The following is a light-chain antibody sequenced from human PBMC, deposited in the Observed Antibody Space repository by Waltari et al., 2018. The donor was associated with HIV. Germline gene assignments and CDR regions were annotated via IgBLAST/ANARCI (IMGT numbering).Light chain of an antibody. V-gene: IGKV3-20*01. Sequence: EIVLTQSPGTLSLSPGERATLACRASQSVGSSYLAWYQQKPSQAPRLLIYGASSRATGIPDRFSGSGSGTDFTLTISGLEPEDFAVYYCQQYGSSRSTFGQGTRLEIK. CDR1: QSVGSSY. CDR2: GAS. CDR3: QQYGSSRST. J-gene: IGKJ5*01.